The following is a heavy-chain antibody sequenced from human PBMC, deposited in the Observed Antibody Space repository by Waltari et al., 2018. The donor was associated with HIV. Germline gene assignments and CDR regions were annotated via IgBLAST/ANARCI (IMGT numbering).Heavy chain of an antibody. CDR2: TYHRSKWFQ. Sequence: HVHLLQSGPGLVPSSQTLSLTCAISGAGVFSDSAAWTWIRLSPSGGLEWLGRTYHRSKWFQLYAPSVRGRIRVDVDPSVNHFSLHLDSVTPDDTAVYYCARDSNGLDYWGQGTVVTVSS. D-gene: IGHD4-4*01. CDR3: ARDSNGLDY. CDR1: GAGVFSDSAA. J-gene: IGHJ4*02. V-gene: IGHV6-1*02.